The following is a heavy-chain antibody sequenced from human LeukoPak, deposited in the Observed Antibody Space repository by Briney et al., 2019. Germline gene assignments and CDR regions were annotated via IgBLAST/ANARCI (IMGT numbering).Heavy chain of an antibody. V-gene: IGHV3-33*01. CDR1: GFTFSSYG. CDR3: AGRGYDYIDYYGMDV. D-gene: IGHD5-12*01. CDR2: IWYDGSNK. Sequence: PGRSLRLSCAASGFTFSSYGMHWVRQAPGKGLEWVAVIWYDGSNKYYADSVKGRFTISRDNSKNTLYLQMNSLRAEDTAVYYCAGRGYDYIDYYGMDVWGKGTTVTVSS. J-gene: IGHJ6*04.